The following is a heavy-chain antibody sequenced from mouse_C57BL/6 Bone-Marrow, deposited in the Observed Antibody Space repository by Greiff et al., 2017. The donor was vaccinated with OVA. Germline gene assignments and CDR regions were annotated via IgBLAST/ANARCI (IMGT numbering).Heavy chain of an antibody. D-gene: IGHD4-1*01. J-gene: IGHJ2*01. CDR2: IYPGSGNT. CDR3: ARTLGKY. CDR1: GYTFTDYY. V-gene: IGHV1-76*01. Sequence: FQLQQSGAELVRPGASVKLSCKASGYTFTDYYINWVKQRPGQGLEWIARIYPGSGNTYYNEKFKGKATLTAEKSSSTAYMQLSSLTSEDSAVYFCARTLGKYWGQGTTLTVSS.